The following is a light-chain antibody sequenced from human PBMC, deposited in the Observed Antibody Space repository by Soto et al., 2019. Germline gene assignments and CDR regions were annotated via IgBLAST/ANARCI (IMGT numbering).Light chain of an antibody. J-gene: IGKJ1*01. CDR1: QTVDSTF. Sequence: EIVLTQSPGSLSLSPRERATLSCRASQTVDSTFFAWYQKKPGQAPRLLIYGASKRATDIPDRFSGSGSGTDFTLTISRLEPEDFAVYYCQQYGSPPRTFGQGTKVEIK. V-gene: IGKV3-20*01. CDR3: QQYGSPPRT. CDR2: GAS.